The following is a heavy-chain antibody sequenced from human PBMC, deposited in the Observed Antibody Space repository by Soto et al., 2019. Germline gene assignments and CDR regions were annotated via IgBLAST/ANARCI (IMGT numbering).Heavy chain of an antibody. CDR1: GGSFSGYY. J-gene: IGHJ4*02. CDR3: ARRWGTSFDF. V-gene: IGHV4-34*01. Sequence: PSETLSLTCAVYGGSFSGYYWSWIRQPPGKALEWIGHIYHSGSTYYNPSLKSRVTISVDTSKNQFSLKMSSVTAADTAVYYCARRWGTSFDFWGQGTLVTVSS. CDR2: IYHSGST. D-gene: IGHD7-27*01.